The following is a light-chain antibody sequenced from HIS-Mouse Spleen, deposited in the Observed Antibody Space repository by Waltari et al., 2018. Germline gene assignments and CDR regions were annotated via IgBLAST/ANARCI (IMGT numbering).Light chain of an antibody. Sequence: QSALTQPASVSGSPGQSITISCTGTSSDVGSYNLVSWYQQPPGKAPKLMIYEVSNRPSGVSNRFSGSKSGNTASLTISGLQAEDEADYYCSSYTSSSTLVFGGGTKLTVL. CDR3: SSYTSSSTLV. J-gene: IGLJ3*02. V-gene: IGLV2-14*02. CDR1: SSDVGSYNL. CDR2: EVS.